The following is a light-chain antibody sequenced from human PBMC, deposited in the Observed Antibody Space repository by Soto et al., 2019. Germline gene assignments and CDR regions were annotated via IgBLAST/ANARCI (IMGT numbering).Light chain of an antibody. CDR2: GTP. J-gene: IGKJ3*01. CDR1: QRVSSKY. CDR3: QQYGSSLFS. Sequence: EIVLTQSPGTLSLSPGERATLSCRASQRVSSKYLAWYPQKPRQAPRVLIYGTPLSASGVPERFSCGGCGTDFTLTITRLEPEDFAVYYCQQYGSSLFSFGPGT. V-gene: IGKV3-20*01.